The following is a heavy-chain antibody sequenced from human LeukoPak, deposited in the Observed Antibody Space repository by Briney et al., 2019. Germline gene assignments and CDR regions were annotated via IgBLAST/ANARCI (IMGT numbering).Heavy chain of an antibody. CDR1: GFTFSSYW. J-gene: IGHJ4*02. Sequence: SGGSLRLSCAASGFTFSSYWMSWVRQAPGKGLEWVANIKQDGSEKYYVDSVKGRFTISRDNAKNSLYLQMNSLRAEDTAAYYCARANYYDSGHYYYVYFDYWGQGTLVTVSS. CDR3: ARANYYDSGHYYYVYFDY. V-gene: IGHV3-7*01. CDR2: IKQDGSEK. D-gene: IGHD3-10*01.